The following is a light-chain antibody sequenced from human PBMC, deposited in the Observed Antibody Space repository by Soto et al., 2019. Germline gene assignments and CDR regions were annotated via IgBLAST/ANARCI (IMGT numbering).Light chain of an antibody. V-gene: IGKV3-11*01. CDR1: QSVSSN. CDR2: DAS. CDR3: QQRSNWPPIT. Sequence: EMVMTQSPATLSVSRGERATLSCRASQSVSSNLAWYQQKPGQAPRLLIYDASNRATGIPARFSGSGSGTDFTLTISSLEPEDFAVYYCQQRSNWPPITFGQGTRWR. J-gene: IGKJ5*01.